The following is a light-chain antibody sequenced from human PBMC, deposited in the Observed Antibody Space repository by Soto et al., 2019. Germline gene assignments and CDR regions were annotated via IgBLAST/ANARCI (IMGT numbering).Light chain of an antibody. CDR1: QSVTTN. CDR3: QQYDRWPVN. CDR2: GAS. Sequence: EVVMTQSPATLSVSPGERVTFSCRASQSVTTNLAWYQHKPGQSPRLLISGASTGASGIPPRFSGSGSGTEFTLTIDRLQSADFAVYYCQQYDRWPVNFGGGTKVDIK. J-gene: IGKJ4*01. V-gene: IGKV3-15*01.